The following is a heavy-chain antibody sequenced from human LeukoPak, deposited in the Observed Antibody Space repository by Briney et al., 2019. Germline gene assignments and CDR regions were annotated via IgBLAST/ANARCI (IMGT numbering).Heavy chain of an antibody. CDR3: ARDTKYAFDN. Sequence: GGSLRLSCAASGFTFSDYSMNWVRQAPGKGLEWISYVGISSGNTKYADSVKGRFTISGDKAKNSLYLRMNSLRVEDTAVYYCARDTKYAFDNWGQGTLVTVSS. CDR2: VGISSGNT. D-gene: IGHD2-2*01. V-gene: IGHV3-48*01. J-gene: IGHJ4*02. CDR1: GFTFSDYS.